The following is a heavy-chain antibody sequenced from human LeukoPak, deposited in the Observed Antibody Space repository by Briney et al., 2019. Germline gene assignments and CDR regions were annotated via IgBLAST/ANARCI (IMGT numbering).Heavy chain of an antibody. J-gene: IGHJ4*02. CDR1: GFIFSGYT. CDR3: AWLLVMGALD. V-gene: IGHV3-21*01. D-gene: IGHD1-26*01. Sequence: GGSQSLSCAPSGFIFSGYTTNWARHPPGKGLGWLSSISSRTTYIFYAVSVKGRFTISRDNEKHSLYPQINGLSAEDTDVYYCAWLLVMGALDGGQGALDAVSP. CDR2: ISSRTTYI.